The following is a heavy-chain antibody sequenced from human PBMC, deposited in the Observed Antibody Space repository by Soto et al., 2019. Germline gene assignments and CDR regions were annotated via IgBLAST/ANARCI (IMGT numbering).Heavy chain of an antibody. D-gene: IGHD2-2*01. Sequence: ASVKVSCKASGYTFTSYGISWVRRAPGQGLEWMGWISAYNGNTNYAQKLQGRVTMTTDTSTSTAYMELRSLRSDDTAVYYCAREEGIVVVPAAMSGNFDIWGQGTMVTVSS. J-gene: IGHJ3*02. V-gene: IGHV1-18*01. CDR3: AREEGIVVVPAAMSGNFDI. CDR2: ISAYNGNT. CDR1: GYTFTSYG.